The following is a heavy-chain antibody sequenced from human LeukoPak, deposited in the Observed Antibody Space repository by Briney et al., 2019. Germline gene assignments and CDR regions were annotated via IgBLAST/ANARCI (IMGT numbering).Heavy chain of an antibody. CDR2: IIPIFGTA. CDR3: ALRVLEWLSHYYYYGMDV. Sequence: SVKVSCKASGGTFTSYGISWVRRAPGHGLEEMGGIIPIFGTANYAQNFQGRVTITADESTSTAYMQLSSLRSEDSAVYYFALRVLEWLSHYYYYGMDVWRQGTTLTVSS. CDR1: GGTFTSYG. D-gene: IGHD3-3*01. J-gene: IGHJ6*02. V-gene: IGHV1-69*13.